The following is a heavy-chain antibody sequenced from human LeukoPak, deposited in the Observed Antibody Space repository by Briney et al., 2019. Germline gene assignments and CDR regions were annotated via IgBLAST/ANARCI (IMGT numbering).Heavy chain of an antibody. CDR1: GYIFANYW. J-gene: IGHJ4*02. CDR3: ARCKGGMVAQYDHDY. Sequence: GESLKISCKASGYIFANYWIGWARQMPGKGLEWVGIIYPGDSDTRYSPSFQGQVTISADKSISTAYLQWSSLKASDTAIYYCARCKGGMVAQYDHDYWGQGTLVTVSS. D-gene: IGHD6-25*01. CDR2: IYPGDSDT. V-gene: IGHV5-51*01.